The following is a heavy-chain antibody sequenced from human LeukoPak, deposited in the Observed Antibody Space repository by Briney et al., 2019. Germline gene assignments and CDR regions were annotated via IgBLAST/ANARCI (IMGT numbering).Heavy chain of an antibody. CDR3: ARDYCSSTSCYTGAGWFDP. CDR2: ISAYNGNT. D-gene: IGHD2-2*02. CDR1: GYTVTSYG. J-gene: IGHJ5*02. Sequence: GASLKVSCKTSGYTVTSYGITWVRQAPGHGLEWMGWISAYNGNTNYAQKLQGRVTMTTDTSTSTAYMELRSLRSDDTAVYYCARDYCSSTSCYTGAGWFDPWGQGTLVTVSS. V-gene: IGHV1-18*01.